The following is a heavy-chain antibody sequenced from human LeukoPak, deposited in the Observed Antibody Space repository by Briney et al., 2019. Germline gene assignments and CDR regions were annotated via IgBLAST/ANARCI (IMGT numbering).Heavy chain of an antibody. CDR3: ARYYDYVWGSYRGGFDY. CDR2: IYSSGST. D-gene: IGHD3-16*01. CDR1: GGSISSYY. Sequence: SETLSLTCTVSGGSISSYYWSWIRQPAGKGLEWIGRIYSSGSTNYNPSLKSRVTMSVDTSKNQFSLKLSSVTAADTAVYYCARYYDYVWGSYRGGFDYWGQGTLVTVSS. J-gene: IGHJ4*02. V-gene: IGHV4-4*07.